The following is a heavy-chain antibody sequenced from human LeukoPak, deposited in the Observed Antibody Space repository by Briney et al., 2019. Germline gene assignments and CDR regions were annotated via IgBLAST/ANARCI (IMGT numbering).Heavy chain of an antibody. CDR2: IIPIFGIA. D-gene: IGHD5-12*01. CDR3: ASAAGLRNDY. CDR1: GGTFSSYA. V-gene: IGHV1-69*04. J-gene: IGHJ4*02. Sequence: EASVKVSWKASGGTFSSYAISWVRQAPGQGLEWMGRIIPIFGIANYAQKFQGRVTITADKSTSTAYMELSSLRSEDTAVYYCASAAGLRNDYWGQGTLVTVSS.